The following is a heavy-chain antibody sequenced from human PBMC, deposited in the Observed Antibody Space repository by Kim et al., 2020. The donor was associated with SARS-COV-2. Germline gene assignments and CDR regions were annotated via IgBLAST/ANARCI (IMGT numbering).Heavy chain of an antibody. J-gene: IGHJ4*02. CDR1: GFTFDDYA. V-gene: IGHV3-9*01. CDR2: ISWNGGSI. CDR3: AKGDFGANSPLFHY. D-gene: IGHD7-27*01. Sequence: GGSLRLSCAASGFTFDDYAMHWVRQAPGKGLEWVSSISWNGGSIAYADSVKGRFTISRDNAKNSLYLQMNSLRAEDTAFYYCAKGDFGANSPLFHYWGQGTLVTVSS.